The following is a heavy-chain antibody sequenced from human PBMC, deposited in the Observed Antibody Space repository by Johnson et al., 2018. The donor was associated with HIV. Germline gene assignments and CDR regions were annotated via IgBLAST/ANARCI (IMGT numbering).Heavy chain of an antibody. Sequence: VQLVESGVGVVRPGGSLRLSCEASGFTFDDYGMSWVRQGPGKGLEWVSGINWNGGSRDYADSVKGRFTISRGNGKNSLYLQMNSLRAEDTALYYCARVSTMIVVARNDAFDIWGQGTMVTVSS. CDR1: GFTFDDYG. V-gene: IGHV3-20*04. J-gene: IGHJ3*02. D-gene: IGHD3-22*01. CDR2: INWNGGSR. CDR3: ARVSTMIVVARNDAFDI.